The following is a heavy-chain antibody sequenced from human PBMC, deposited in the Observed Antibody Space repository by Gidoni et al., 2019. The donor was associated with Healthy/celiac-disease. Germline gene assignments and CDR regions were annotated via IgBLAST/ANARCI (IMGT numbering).Heavy chain of an antibody. CDR1: GYPFTSYA. CDR2: INAGNGNT. Sequence: QVQLVQSGAEVTKPGASVKVSCKASGYPFTSYAMHWVRQAPGQRLEWMGWINAGNGNTKYSQKFQGRVTITRDTSASTAYMELSSLRSEDTAVYYCARPAMYSSSWIDNWFDPWGQGTLVTVSS. D-gene: IGHD6-13*01. CDR3: ARPAMYSSSWIDNWFDP. V-gene: IGHV1-3*01. J-gene: IGHJ5*02.